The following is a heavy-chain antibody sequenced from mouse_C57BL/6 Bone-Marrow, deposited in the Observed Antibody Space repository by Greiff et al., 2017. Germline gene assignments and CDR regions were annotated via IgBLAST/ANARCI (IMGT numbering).Heavy chain of an antibody. V-gene: IGHV1-64*01. CDR2: INPNSGST. J-gene: IGHJ2*01. D-gene: IGHD1-1*01. CDR1: GYTFTSYW. Sequence: QVQLQQPGAELVKPGASVKLSCKASGYTFTSYWMHWVKQRPGQGLEWIGMINPNSGSTNYNEKFKSKATLTVDKSSSTAYMQLSSLTSEDSAVYYCARGSSYGGYYFDYGGQGTTLTVSS. CDR3: ARGSSYGGYYFDY.